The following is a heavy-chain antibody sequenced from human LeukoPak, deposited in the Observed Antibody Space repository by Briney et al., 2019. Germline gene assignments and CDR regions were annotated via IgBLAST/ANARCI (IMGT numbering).Heavy chain of an antibody. D-gene: IGHD3-10*01. CDR2: IYYSGST. Sequence: SETLSLTCTVSGDSINGGGYYWSWIRQHPGKGLEWIGYIYYSGSTYYNPSLKSRVTISVDTSKNQFSLKVNSVTVADTAVYYCARDNYYGPGSFVYWGREPWSPSPQ. J-gene: IGHJ4*02. CDR1: GDSINGGGYY. V-gene: IGHV4-31*03. CDR3: ARDNYYGPGSFVY.